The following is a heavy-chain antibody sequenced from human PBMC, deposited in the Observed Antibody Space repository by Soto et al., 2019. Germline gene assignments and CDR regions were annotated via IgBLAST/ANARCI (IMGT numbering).Heavy chain of an antibody. V-gene: IGHV1-8*01. Sequence: QVQLVQSGAEVKKPGASVKVSCKASGYSFTSYDMNWVRQAPGQGLEWMGWVNPNSGDTDYAQKFQGRVTMTTDTYIRTAYMELSSLRSEDTAVYYCARVSFLAPVTGAEIFDFWGQGTMVTVSS. CDR2: VNPNSGDT. CDR3: ARVSFLAPVTGAEIFDF. J-gene: IGHJ3*01. CDR1: GYSFTSYD. D-gene: IGHD2-21*02.